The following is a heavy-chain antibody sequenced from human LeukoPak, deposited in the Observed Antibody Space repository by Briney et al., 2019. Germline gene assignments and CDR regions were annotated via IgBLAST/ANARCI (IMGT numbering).Heavy chain of an antibody. J-gene: IGHJ4*02. Sequence: GGSLRLSCAPSGFTFSSFWMSWVRQAPGKGLEWVAVISYDGSNKYYADSVKGRFTISRDNSKNTLYLQMNSLRAEDTAVYYCASGCSSTSCHYYFDYWGQGTLVTVSS. CDR1: GFTFSSFW. CDR3: ASGCSSTSCHYYFDY. CDR2: ISYDGSNK. D-gene: IGHD2-2*01. V-gene: IGHV3-30*03.